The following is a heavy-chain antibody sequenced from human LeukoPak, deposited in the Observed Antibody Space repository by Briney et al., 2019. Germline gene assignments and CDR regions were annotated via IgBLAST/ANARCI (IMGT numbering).Heavy chain of an antibody. CDR3: AKDGAYRSGWYSGFDY. Sequence: GGSLRLSCAASGFTFDDSAMHWVRQTPGKGLEWVSLISGDGGRTYYADSMKGRFTISRDNSKNSLYLQMKSLRTEDTAVYYCAKDGAYRSGWYSGFDYWGQGTLVTVSS. D-gene: IGHD6-19*01. J-gene: IGHJ4*02. V-gene: IGHV3-43*02. CDR1: GFTFDDSA. CDR2: ISGDGGRT.